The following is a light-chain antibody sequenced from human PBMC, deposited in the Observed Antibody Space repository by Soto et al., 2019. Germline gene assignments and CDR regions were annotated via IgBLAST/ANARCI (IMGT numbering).Light chain of an antibody. CDR2: NNN. CDR3: AAWDDSLNGLV. CDR1: SSNIGSNT. J-gene: IGLJ1*01. Sequence: QSVLTQPPSASGTPGQRVTISCSGSSSNIGSNTVNWYQQLPGTAPKILIYNNNQRPSGVPARFSGSKSGTSASLPISGLQSEDEADYYCAAWDDSLNGLVFGTGTKLTVL. V-gene: IGLV1-44*01.